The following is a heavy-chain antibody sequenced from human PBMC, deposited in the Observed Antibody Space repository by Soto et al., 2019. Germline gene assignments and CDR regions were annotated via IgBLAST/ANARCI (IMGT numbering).Heavy chain of an antibody. Sequence: SETLSLTCAVSGASISGSYYYWAWLRQSPGKGQEWIGSVFYTGFTSYNPSLESRVSVSVDTSKSQFSLKLSAVTAADTAVYYCATSQKGYNWNYFDHWGQGALVTVSS. CDR2: VFYTGFT. CDR1: GASISGSYYY. D-gene: IGHD1-20*01. V-gene: IGHV4-39*01. CDR3: ATSQKGYNWNYFDH. J-gene: IGHJ4*02.